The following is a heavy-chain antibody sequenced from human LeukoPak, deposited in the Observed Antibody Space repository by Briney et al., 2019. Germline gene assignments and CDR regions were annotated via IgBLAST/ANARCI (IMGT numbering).Heavy chain of an antibody. CDR1: GYTFTSYA. Sequence: ASVKVSCKASGYTFTSYAMNWVRQAPGQGLEWMGWLNTNTGNPTSAQGFTGRFVFSLDTSVSTAYLQISSLKAEDTAVYYCARESPGIAAAGRRGRAIDYWGQGTLVTVSS. D-gene: IGHD6-13*01. CDR3: ARESPGIAAAGRRGRAIDY. CDR2: LNTNTGNP. J-gene: IGHJ4*02. V-gene: IGHV7-4-1*02.